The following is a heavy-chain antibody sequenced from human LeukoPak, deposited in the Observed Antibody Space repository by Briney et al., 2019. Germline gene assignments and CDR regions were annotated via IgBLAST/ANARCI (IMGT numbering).Heavy chain of an antibody. CDR1: GFPFSSYW. CDR2: IKQDGGEK. CDR3: ARDRSVADTYYYGMDV. J-gene: IGHJ6*02. D-gene: IGHD6-19*01. V-gene: IGHV3-7*01. Sequence: GGPLLLSCAASGFPFSSYWMSWGRPARGKGLEWGANIKQDGGEKYYVDSVKGRFTISRDNALNSLYLQMNSLRAEDTAVYYCARDRSVADTYYYGMDVWGQGTTVTVSS.